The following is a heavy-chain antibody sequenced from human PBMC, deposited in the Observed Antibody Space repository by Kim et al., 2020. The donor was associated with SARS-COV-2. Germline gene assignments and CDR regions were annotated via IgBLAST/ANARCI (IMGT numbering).Heavy chain of an antibody. D-gene: IGHD3-10*01. Sequence: SETLSLTCTVSGGSISSSSYYWGWIRQPPGKGVVWFGSIYYSGSTYYNPSLKRRVTISVDTTKNQFPRKLSSVTAADTAVYYCARNEVRARTPWGQGPLGTVSS. V-gene: IGHV4-39*01. CDR2: IYYSGST. CDR1: GGSISSSSYY. J-gene: IGHJ5*02. CDR3: ARNEVRARTP.